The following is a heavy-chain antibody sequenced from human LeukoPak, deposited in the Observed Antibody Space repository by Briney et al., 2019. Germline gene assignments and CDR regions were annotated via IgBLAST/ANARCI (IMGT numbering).Heavy chain of an antibody. CDR1: GFTFSDYY. D-gene: IGHD6-13*01. CDR2: ISSSGSTI. V-gene: IGHV3-11*01. CDR3: ASLLAAAGRYYFDY. Sequence: PGGSLRLSCAASGFTFSDYYMSWIRQAPGKGLEWVSYISSSGSTIYYADSVKGQFTISRDNAKNSLYLQMNSLRAEDTAVYYCASLLAAAGRYYFDYWGQGTLVTVSS. J-gene: IGHJ4*02.